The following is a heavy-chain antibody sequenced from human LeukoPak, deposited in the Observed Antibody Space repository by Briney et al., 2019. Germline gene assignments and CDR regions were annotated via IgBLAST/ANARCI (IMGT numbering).Heavy chain of an antibody. CDR1: SGSFRAYY. J-gene: IGHJ3*02. CDR2: IFYNEGT. V-gene: IGHV4-59*01. D-gene: IGHD2-2*01. CDR3: VKSNSRYQPWTLDI. Sequence: SETLSLTCTVSSGSFRAYYWSWIRQPPGKGLEWIGYIFYNEGTSYNPSLKSRVTISVDTSNNQLSLKVNSVTAADTAMYYCVKSNSRYQPWTLDIWGRGTMVTVSS.